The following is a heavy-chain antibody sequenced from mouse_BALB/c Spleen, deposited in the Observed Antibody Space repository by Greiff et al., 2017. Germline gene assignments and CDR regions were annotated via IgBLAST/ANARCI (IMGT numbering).Heavy chain of an antibody. CDR3: ARAYGNYPYYFDY. CDR1: GYAFSSYW. V-gene: IGHV1-80*01. CDR2: IYTGDGDT. D-gene: IGHD2-1*01. J-gene: IGHJ2*01. Sequence: QVQLQQSGAELVRPGSSVKISCKASGYAFSSYWMNWVKQRPGQGLEWIGQIYTGDGDTNYNGKFKGKATLTADKSSSTAYMQLSSLTSEDSAVYFCARAYGNYPYYFDYWGQGTTLTVSS.